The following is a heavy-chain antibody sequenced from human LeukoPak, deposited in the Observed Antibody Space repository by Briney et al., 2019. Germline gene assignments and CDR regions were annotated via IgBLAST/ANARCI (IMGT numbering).Heavy chain of an antibody. V-gene: IGHV1-2*02. Sequence: GASVKVSCKASGYTFTGYYMHWVRQAPGQGLEWMGWINPNSGGTNYAQKFQGRVTMTRDTSISTAYMGLSRLRSDDTAVYYCARDLSYYDFWSGYYAYWGQGTLVTVSS. D-gene: IGHD3-3*01. CDR2: INPNSGGT. CDR3: ARDLSYYDFWSGYYAY. CDR1: GYTFTGYY. J-gene: IGHJ4*02.